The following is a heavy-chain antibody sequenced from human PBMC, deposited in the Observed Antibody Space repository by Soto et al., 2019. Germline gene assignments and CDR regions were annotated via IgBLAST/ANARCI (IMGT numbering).Heavy chain of an antibody. J-gene: IGHJ6*02. CDR1: GGTFTSYG. V-gene: IGHV1-18*01. D-gene: IGHD3-3*01. CDR2: ISAYNGNT. CDR3: ARDLTGDFAPYYYYGMDV. Sequence: ASVKVSCKASGGTFTSYGISWVRQAPGQGLEWMGWISAYNGNTNYAQKLQGRVTMATDTSTSTAYMELRSLRSDDTAVYYCARDLTGDFAPYYYYGMDVWGQGTTVTVSS.